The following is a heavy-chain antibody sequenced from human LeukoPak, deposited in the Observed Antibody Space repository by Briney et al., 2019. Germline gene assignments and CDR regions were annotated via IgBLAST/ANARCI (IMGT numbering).Heavy chain of an antibody. V-gene: IGHV3-48*03. J-gene: IGHJ6*02. CDR2: ISSSGSTI. Sequence: GSLRLSRAASGFTFSSYEMNWVRQAPGKGLEWVSYISSSGSTIYYADSVKGRFTISRDNAKNSLYLQMNSLRAEDTAVYYCARFIVVVTAIPTYYGMDVWGQGTTVTVSS. CDR1: GFTFSSYE. CDR3: ARFIVVVTAIPTYYGMDV. D-gene: IGHD2-21*02.